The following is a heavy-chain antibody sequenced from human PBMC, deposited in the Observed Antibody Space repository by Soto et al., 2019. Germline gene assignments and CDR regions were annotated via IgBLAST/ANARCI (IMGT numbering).Heavy chain of an antibody. CDR2: IWYDGSNK. J-gene: IGHJ4*02. CDR3: VRDGCSGGSCYSVGY. D-gene: IGHD2-15*01. V-gene: IGHV3-33*01. CDR1: GFTFSSYG. Sequence: QVQLVESGGGVVQPGRSLRLSCAASGFTFSSYGMHWVRQAPGKGLEWVAVIWYDGSNKYYADSVKGRFTISRDNSKNPLYLQMNSPRAEDTAVYYCVRDGCSGGSCYSVGYWGQGPLVTVSS.